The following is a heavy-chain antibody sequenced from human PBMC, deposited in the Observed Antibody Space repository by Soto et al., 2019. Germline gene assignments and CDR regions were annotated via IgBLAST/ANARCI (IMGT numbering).Heavy chain of an antibody. CDR1: GFTFSSYA. CDR3: ARDQDYVWGSYRQHPDY. CDR2: ISYDGSNK. D-gene: IGHD3-16*02. V-gene: IGHV3-30-3*01. J-gene: IGHJ4*02. Sequence: GGSLRLSCAASGFTFSSYAMHWVRQAPGKGLGWVAVISYDGSNKYYADSVKGRFTISRDNSKNTLYLQMNSLRAEDTAVYYCARDQDYVWGSYRQHPDYWGQGTLVTVSS.